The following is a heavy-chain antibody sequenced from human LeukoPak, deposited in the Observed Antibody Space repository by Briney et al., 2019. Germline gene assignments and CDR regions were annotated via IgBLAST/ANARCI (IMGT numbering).Heavy chain of an antibody. CDR2: IYYSGST. J-gene: IGHJ4*02. Sequence: QSSETLSLTCTVSGGSISSSSYYWGWIRQPPGKGLEWIGSIYYSGSTYYNPSLKSRVTISADTSKNQFSLKLSSVTAADTAVYYCARQMVRGATGIDYWGQGTLVTVSS. CDR3: ARQMVRGATGIDY. D-gene: IGHD3-10*01. V-gene: IGHV4-39*01. CDR1: GGSISSSSYY.